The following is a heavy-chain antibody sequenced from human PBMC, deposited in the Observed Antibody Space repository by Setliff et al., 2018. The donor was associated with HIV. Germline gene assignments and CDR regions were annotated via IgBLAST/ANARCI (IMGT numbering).Heavy chain of an antibody. V-gene: IGHV4-34*01. Sequence: PSETLSLTCAVYGGSFSGDYWVWIRQSPGKGLEWIGDISQTRSTNYDPSLKSRVTISLDTSKNQLSLELTSVSAADTAVYYCARGRLRTVTSLIKKRASYTWLDPWGQGTLVTVSS. CDR2: ISQTRST. J-gene: IGHJ5*02. D-gene: IGHD3-16*01. CDR3: ARGRLRTVTSLIKKRASYTWLDP. CDR1: GGSFSGDY.